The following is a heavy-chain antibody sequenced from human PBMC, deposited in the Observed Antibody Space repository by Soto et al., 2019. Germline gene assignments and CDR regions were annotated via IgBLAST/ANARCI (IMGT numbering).Heavy chain of an antibody. V-gene: IGHV4-39*01. CDR3: ARRTDYYDSSGYAQFDY. CDR2: IYYSGST. CDR1: GGPISSSSYY. D-gene: IGHD3-22*01. Sequence: SETLSLTCTVSGGPISSSSYYWGWIRQPPGKGLEWIGSIYYSGSTYYNPSLKSRVTISVDTSKNQFSLNLSSVTAADTAVYYCARRTDYYDSSGYAQFDYWGQGTLGTVS. J-gene: IGHJ4*02.